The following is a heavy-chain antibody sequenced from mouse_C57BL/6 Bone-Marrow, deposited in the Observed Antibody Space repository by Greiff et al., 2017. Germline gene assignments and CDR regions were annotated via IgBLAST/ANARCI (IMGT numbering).Heavy chain of an antibody. V-gene: IGHV1-53*01. J-gene: IGHJ3*01. CDR3: ARSGGDSSLAWFAY. D-gene: IGHD3-2*01. CDR2: INPSNGGT. CDR1: GYTFTSYW. Sequence: QVQLKQPGTELVKPGASVKLSCKASGYTFTSYWMHWVKQRPGQGLEWIGNINPSNGGTNYNEKFKSKATLTVDNSSSTAYMQLSSLTSEDSAVYYGARSGGDSSLAWFAYWGQGTLVTVSA.